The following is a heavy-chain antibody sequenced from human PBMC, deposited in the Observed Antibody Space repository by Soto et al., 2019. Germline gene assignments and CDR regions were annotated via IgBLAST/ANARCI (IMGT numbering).Heavy chain of an antibody. Sequence: GSLRLSCLASGFTFTTYWMSWVRQAPGKGLQWVANIRQDGGAQYYVDSVKGRFTISRDNAKNSVYLQMDSLRVEDTAVYYCVRGGHGSGSYLGSSWGQGILVTVSS. CDR3: VRGGHGSGSYLGSS. J-gene: IGHJ5*02. D-gene: IGHD3-10*01. CDR2: IRQDGGAQ. V-gene: IGHV3-7*03. CDR1: GFTFTTYW.